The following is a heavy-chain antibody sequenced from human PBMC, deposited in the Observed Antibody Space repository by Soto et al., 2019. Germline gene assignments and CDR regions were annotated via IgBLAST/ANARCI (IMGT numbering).Heavy chain of an antibody. CDR3: FRDVGD. D-gene: IGHD3-3*01. V-gene: IGHV1-46*03. J-gene: IGHJ4*02. CDR1: GNIFTSQY. Sequence: QVQLVQSGAEVKKPGASVKVSCKVSGNIFTSQYMHWVRQAPGQGLEWMAMINPSGGRTSYAQMSKGRVTMTRDTSTSTVHMELSSLRSEDTAVYYCFRDVGDWGQGTLVTVSS. CDR2: INPSGGRT.